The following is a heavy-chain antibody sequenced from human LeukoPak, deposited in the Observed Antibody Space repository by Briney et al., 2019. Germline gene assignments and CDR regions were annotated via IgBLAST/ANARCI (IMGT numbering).Heavy chain of an antibody. CDR1: GFTFSSYG. CDR2: ISYDGSNK. J-gene: IGHJ3*02. CDR3: ARIYGAVADPGAFDI. Sequence: PGGSLRLSCAASGFTFSSYGMHWVRQAPGKGLEWVAVISYDGSNKYYADSVKGRFTISRDNSKNTLYLQMNSLRAEDTAVYYCARIYGAVADPGAFDIWGQGTMVTVSS. D-gene: IGHD6-19*01. V-gene: IGHV3-30*19.